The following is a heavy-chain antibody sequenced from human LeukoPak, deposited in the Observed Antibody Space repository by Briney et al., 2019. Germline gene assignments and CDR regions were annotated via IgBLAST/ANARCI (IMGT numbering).Heavy chain of an antibody. CDR2: ISWNSGSI. V-gene: IGHV3-9*01. CDR1: GFTFDDYA. Sequence: GGSLRLFCAASGFTFDDYAMHWVRQAPGKGLEWVSGISWNSGSIGYADSVKGRFTISRDNAKNSLYLQMNSLRAEDTALYYCAKGDTAMVTVGYWGQGTLVTVSS. J-gene: IGHJ4*02. CDR3: AKGDTAMVTVGY. D-gene: IGHD5-18*01.